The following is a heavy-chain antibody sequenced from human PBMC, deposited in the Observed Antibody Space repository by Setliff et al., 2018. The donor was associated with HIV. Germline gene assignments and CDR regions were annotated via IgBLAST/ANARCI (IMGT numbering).Heavy chain of an antibody. V-gene: IGHV5-51*01. CDR2: LYPDDSDT. Sequence: GESLKISCQTSGYTFSIYWIGWVRQRPGKGLEWRAILYPDDSDTRYSPSFQGQVTISADKSTGTAYLQWRSLKAPDTAMYYCTRGGTTTTSRSFDLWGQGTLVTVSS. CDR3: TRGGTTTTSRSFDL. J-gene: IGHJ3*01. CDR1: GYTFSIYW. D-gene: IGHD1-26*01.